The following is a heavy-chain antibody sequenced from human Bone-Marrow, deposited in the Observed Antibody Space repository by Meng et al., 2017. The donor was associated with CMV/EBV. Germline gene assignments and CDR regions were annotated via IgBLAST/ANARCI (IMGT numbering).Heavy chain of an antibody. CDR2: NYSSGST. Sequence: ESLKISCTVPGGSINSDYWRWIRQPAGKGLEWIGRNYSSGSTNYKSSLKSRVTMSVDTSKKQFSLKLSSVTAADTAVYYCAREISGVEGRWFDPWGQGTLVTVSS. V-gene: IGHV4-4*07. CDR1: GGSINSDY. CDR3: AREISGVEGRWFDP. J-gene: IGHJ5*02. D-gene: IGHD3-10*01.